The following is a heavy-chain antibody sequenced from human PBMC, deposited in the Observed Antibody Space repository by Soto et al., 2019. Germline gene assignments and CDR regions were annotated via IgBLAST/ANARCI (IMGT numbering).Heavy chain of an antibody. J-gene: IGHJ4*02. D-gene: IGHD6-19*01. CDR3: ARVSGWTSPFGY. V-gene: IGHV4-59*01. CDR1: GGSMSSYY. Sequence: QVQLQESGPGLVKPSETLSLTCSVFGGSMSSYYWSWIRQPPGKGLEWIGDISDSGSTNYNPSLKSRVTRSVDMSKNQFSLKLSSVTAADTAVYYCARVSGWTSPFGYWGQGTLVTVSS. CDR2: ISDSGST.